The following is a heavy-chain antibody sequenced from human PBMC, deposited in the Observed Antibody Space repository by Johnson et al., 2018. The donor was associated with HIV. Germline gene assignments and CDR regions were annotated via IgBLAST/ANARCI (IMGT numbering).Heavy chain of an antibody. CDR3: GRHRGGPAAIQSLFDK. D-gene: IGHD2-2*01. CDR2: IYIGGNT. Sequence: EVQLVESGGGLMQPGGSLRLSCAASALSVSTNYISWVRQAPGKGLEWISVIYIGGNTYYADSVRGRFTISRDNSKNTLFLQMNILRAEDTAVYYCGRHRGGPAAIQSLFDKWGQGTMVTVSS. CDR1: ALSVSTNY. V-gene: IGHV3-53*01. J-gene: IGHJ3*02.